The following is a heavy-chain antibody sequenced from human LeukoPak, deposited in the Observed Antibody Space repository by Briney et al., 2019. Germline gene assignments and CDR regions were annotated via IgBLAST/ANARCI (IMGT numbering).Heavy chain of an antibody. CDR3: AKDPGAGYYDSSGYGPLDY. D-gene: IGHD3-22*01. Sequence: GGSLRLSCAASGFTFSSYGMHWVRQAPGKGLEWVAFIRYDGSNKHYADSVKGRFTISRDNSKNTLYLQMNSLRAEDTAVYYCAKDPGAGYYDSSGYGPLDYWGQGTLVTVSS. CDR2: IRYDGSNK. CDR1: GFTFSSYG. V-gene: IGHV3-30*02. J-gene: IGHJ4*02.